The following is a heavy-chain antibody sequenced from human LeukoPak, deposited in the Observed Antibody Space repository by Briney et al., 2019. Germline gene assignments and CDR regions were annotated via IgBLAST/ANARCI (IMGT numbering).Heavy chain of an antibody. CDR2: IYTSGST. CDR1: GGSISSYY. J-gene: IGHJ4*02. D-gene: IGHD1-7*01. V-gene: IGHV4-4*07. CDR3: ARGYNWNYDSNFDY. Sequence: PSETLSLTCTVSGGSISSYYWSWIRQPAGKGLEWIGRIYTSGSTNYSPSLKSRVTMSVDTSKNQFSLELSSVTAADTAVYYCARGYNWNYDSNFDYWGQGTLVTVSS.